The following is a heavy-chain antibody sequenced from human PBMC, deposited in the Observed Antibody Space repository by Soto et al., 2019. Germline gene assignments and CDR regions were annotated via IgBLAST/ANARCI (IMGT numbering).Heavy chain of an antibody. Sequence: ASVKVSCKASGDTFNFYTTNWVRQAPGQRLEWMGWINAGNGNTKYSKKFQGRVTIIRDTSASTAYMELSSLRSEDTAVYYCARDSGGMDVWGQGTTVTVSS. CDR2: INAGNGNT. J-gene: IGHJ6*02. V-gene: IGHV1-3*01. CDR3: ARDSGGMDV. CDR1: GDTFNFYT.